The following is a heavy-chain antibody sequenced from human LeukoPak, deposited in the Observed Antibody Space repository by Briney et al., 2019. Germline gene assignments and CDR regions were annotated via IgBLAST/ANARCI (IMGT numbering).Heavy chain of an antibody. CDR1: GGSFSGYY. V-gene: IGHV4-34*01. CDR2: INHSGST. D-gene: IGHD3-10*01. J-gene: IGHJ4*02. Sequence: SETLSLTCAVYGGSFSGYYWSWIRQPPGKGLEWIGEINHSGSTNYNPSLKGRVTISVDTSKNQFSLKLSSVTAADTAVYYCARHLLLGFGSNLDYWGQGTLVTVSS. CDR3: ARHLLLGFGSNLDY.